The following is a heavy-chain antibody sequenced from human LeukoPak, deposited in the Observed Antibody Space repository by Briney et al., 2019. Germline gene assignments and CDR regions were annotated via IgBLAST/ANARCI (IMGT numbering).Heavy chain of an antibody. V-gene: IGHV3-30*02. CDR1: GFTFSSYG. CDR2: IRYGGTNK. Sequence: GGSLRLSCAASGFTFSSYGMHWVRQAPGKGLEWVAFIRYGGTNKFYADSVKGRFTISRDNSKNTLYLQMNSLRPEDTAVYYCARGGGHIVVVTFPDYWGQGTLVTVSS. CDR3: ARGGGHIVVVTFPDY. J-gene: IGHJ4*02. D-gene: IGHD3-22*01.